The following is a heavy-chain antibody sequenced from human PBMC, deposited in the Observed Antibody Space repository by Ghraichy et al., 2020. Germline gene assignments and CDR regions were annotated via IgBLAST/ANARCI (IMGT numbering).Heavy chain of an antibody. J-gene: IGHJ6*02. Sequence: GGSLRLSCAASGFTFSSYWMSWVRQAPGKGLEWVANIKQDRSEKYYVDSVKGRFTISRDNAKNSLYLQMNSLRAEDTAVYYCARVPAAAGDYYYYGMDVWGQGTTVTVSS. CDR1: GFTFSSYW. CDR2: IKQDRSEK. D-gene: IGHD6-13*01. V-gene: IGHV3-7*01. CDR3: ARVPAAAGDYYYYGMDV.